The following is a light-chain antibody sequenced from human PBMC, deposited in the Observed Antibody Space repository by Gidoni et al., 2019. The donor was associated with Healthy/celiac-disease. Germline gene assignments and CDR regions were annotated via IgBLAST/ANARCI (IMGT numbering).Light chain of an antibody. J-gene: IGLJ2*01. CDR1: SSDVGGYNY. CDR2: EVS. V-gene: IGLV2-8*01. Sequence: QSALTQPPSASGSPGQSVTISCTGTSSDVGGYNYVSWYQQHPGKAPKLIIYEVSKRPSGGPARFSGSKSGNTASLTVSGLQAEDEADYYCSSYAGSTHVVFGGGTKLTVL. CDR3: SSYAGSTHVV.